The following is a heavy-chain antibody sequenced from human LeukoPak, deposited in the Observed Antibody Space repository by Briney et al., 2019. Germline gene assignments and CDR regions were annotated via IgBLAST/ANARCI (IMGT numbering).Heavy chain of an antibody. D-gene: IGHD3-3*01. CDR2: ISTYNGNT. V-gene: IGHV1-18*01. Sequence: GASVKVSCKASGYTFTNYGITWVRQAPGQGLEWMAWISTYNGNTNYALKVQGRATMTTDTSTSTACMELRSLRSDDTAVYYCARVLRYDFWSAYYFDYWGQGTLVTVSS. CDR1: GYTFTNYG. J-gene: IGHJ4*02. CDR3: ARVLRYDFWSAYYFDY.